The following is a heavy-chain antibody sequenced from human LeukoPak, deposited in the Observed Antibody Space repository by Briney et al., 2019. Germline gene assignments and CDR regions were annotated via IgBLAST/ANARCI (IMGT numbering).Heavy chain of an antibody. CDR3: PRNDFWSGYLSYYFDY. J-gene: IGHJ4*02. V-gene: IGHV3-48*01. D-gene: IGHD3-3*01. Sequence: GGSLRLSCAASGFTFSSYSMNWVRQAPGKGLEWVSYISSSSSTINYADSVKGRFTISRDNAKNSLYLQMNSLRAEDTAVYYCPRNDFWSGYLSYYFDYWGQGTLVTVSS. CDR1: GFTFSSYS. CDR2: ISSSSSTI.